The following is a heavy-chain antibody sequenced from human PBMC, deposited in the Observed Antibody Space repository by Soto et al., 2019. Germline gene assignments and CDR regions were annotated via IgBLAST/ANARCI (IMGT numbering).Heavy chain of an antibody. Sequence: GWCLRLSCAACGVTFSSSGMSWVRQAPGKGLEWVGCIKSKTDGGTTDYAATVKGRITIAKDDSKNTLYLQMNSLKTEDISVFYCRPVPSVLVVGGDYWGQGTLVTVSS. V-gene: IGHV3-15*01. J-gene: IGHJ4*01. CDR3: RPVPSVLVVGGDY. CDR1: GVTFSSSG. D-gene: IGHD2-15*01. CDR2: IKSKTDGGTT.